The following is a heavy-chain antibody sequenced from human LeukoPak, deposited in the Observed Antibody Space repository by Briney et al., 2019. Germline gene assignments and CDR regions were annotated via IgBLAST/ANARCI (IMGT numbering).Heavy chain of an antibody. D-gene: IGHD3-16*01. V-gene: IGHV3-7*01. CDR1: GFTFSSYW. CDR3: AKDPNDYVWGSCFDY. J-gene: IGHJ4*02. Sequence: GGPLRLSCAASGFTFSSYWMSWVRQAPGKGLEWVANVKEGERYSVDSVKGRFTISRDNAKNSLYLQMNSLRAEDTAVYYCAKDPNDYVWGSCFDYWGQGTLVTVSS. CDR2: VKEGER.